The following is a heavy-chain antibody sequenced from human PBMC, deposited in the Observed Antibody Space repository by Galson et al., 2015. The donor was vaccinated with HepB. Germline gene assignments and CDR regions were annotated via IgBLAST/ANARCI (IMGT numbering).Heavy chain of an antibody. V-gene: IGHV1-69*13. D-gene: IGHD6-13*01. CDR1: GGTFSSYA. J-gene: IGHJ4*02. CDR3: ARGSSSWYGLDY. Sequence: SVKVSCKASGGTFSSYAISWVRQAPGQGLEWMGGIIPIFGSANYAQKIQGRVTITADESTSTAYMELSSLRSEDTAVYYCARGSSSWYGLDYWGQGTLVTVSS. CDR2: IIPIFGSA.